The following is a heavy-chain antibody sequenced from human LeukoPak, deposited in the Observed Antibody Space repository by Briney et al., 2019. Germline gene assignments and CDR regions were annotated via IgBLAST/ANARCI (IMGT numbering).Heavy chain of an antibody. J-gene: IGHJ6*02. V-gene: IGHV1-46*01. D-gene: IGHD3-3*01. Sequence: ASVKVSCKASGYTFTSYSVHWVRQAPGQGLEWMGIINPNGGSTSYAQKFQGRVTMTRDTSTSTVYMQLSSLRSEDTAVYYCARAISPVAYYGMDVWGQGTTVTVSS. CDR2: INPNGGST. CDR3: ARAISPVAYYGMDV. CDR1: GYTFTSYS.